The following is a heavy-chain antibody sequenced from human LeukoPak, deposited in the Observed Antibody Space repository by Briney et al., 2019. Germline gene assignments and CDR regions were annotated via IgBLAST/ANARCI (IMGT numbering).Heavy chain of an antibody. CDR2: IYSGGST. D-gene: IGHD2-15*01. J-gene: IGHJ1*01. CDR1: GFTVSNNY. V-gene: IGHV3-53*01. CDR3: AKAPTPVVAATLFHH. Sequence: GGSLRLSCAASGFTVSNNYMNWVRQAPGKGLEWVSVIYSGGSTYYGDSVKGRFTISRDNSKNTLYMQMNSLRAEDTAVYYCAKAPTPVVAATLFHHWGQGTLVTVS.